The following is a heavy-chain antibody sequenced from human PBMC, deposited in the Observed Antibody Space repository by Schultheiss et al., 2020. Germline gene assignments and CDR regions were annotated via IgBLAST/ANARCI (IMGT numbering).Heavy chain of an antibody. CDR1: GFTFSNYG. D-gene: IGHD4-11*01. Sequence: GGSLRLSCVASGFTFSNYGMDWVRQAPGKGLEWVAVISYDGSNKYYADSVKGRFTISRDNSKNTLYLQMNSLRAEDTAVYYCAKPPLRATAVSTDYFDYWGQGTLVTVSS. V-gene: IGHV3-30*18. CDR2: ISYDGSNK. J-gene: IGHJ4*02. CDR3: AKPPLRATAVSTDYFDY.